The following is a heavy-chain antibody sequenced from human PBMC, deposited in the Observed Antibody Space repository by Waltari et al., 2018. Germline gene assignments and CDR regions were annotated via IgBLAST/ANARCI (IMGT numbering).Heavy chain of an antibody. CDR1: GFTFSRNT. J-gene: IGHJ3*02. V-gene: IGHV3-48*01. CDR3: ARKKAGLLDAFDI. Sequence: EVQLVESGGGLVQPGGSLRLSCEAFGFTFSRNTMSWVRQAPGKGLEWVSYIRSTSSTVYYADSVKGRFAISRDNAENILNLEMSGLRVEDTAVYYCARKKAGLLDAFDIWGQGTMVTVSS. CDR2: IRSTSSTV. D-gene: IGHD2-15*01.